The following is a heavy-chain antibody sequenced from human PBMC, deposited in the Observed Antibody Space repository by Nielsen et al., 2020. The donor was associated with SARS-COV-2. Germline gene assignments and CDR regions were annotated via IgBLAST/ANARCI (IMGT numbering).Heavy chain of an antibody. Sequence: SETLSLTCTVSGGSISSGDYYWSWIRQPPGKGLEWIGYIYYSGSTYYNPSLKSRVTISVDTSKNQFSLNLSSVTAADTAVYYCARGGTMVRGRRYYYGMDVWGQGTTVTVSS. J-gene: IGHJ6*02. V-gene: IGHV4-30-4*01. CDR3: ARGGTMVRGRRYYYGMDV. CDR2: IYYSGST. CDR1: GGSISSGDYY. D-gene: IGHD3-10*01.